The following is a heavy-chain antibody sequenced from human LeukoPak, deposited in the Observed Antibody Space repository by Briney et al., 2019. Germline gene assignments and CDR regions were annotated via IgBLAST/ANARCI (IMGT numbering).Heavy chain of an antibody. CDR3: ARYQSFYGSGSLIDY. D-gene: IGHD3-10*01. CDR1: GYTFTSYG. CDR2: INAYNGNT. J-gene: IGHJ4*02. V-gene: IGHV1-18*01. Sequence: ASVKVSCKASGYTFTSYGISWVRQAPGQGREWMGWINAYNGNTNYAQKLQGRVTMTTDTSTSTAYMELRSLRSNDTAVYYCARYQSFYGSGSLIDYWGQGTLVTVSS.